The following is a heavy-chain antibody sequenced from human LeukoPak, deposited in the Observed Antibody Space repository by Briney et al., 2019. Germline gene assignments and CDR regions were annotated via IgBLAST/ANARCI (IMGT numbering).Heavy chain of an antibody. CDR2: IYYSAST. Sequence: SETPSLTCTVSGGSISRSGHYWGWIRQPPGKGLEWMGSIYYSASTYYNASLKSRVTISIDTSKNQFSLKLTSVTAADTAVYYCAKQTGSGLFILPGGQGTLVTVSS. D-gene: IGHD3/OR15-3a*01. CDR3: AKQTGSGLFILP. V-gene: IGHV4-39*01. J-gene: IGHJ4*02. CDR1: GGSISRSGHY.